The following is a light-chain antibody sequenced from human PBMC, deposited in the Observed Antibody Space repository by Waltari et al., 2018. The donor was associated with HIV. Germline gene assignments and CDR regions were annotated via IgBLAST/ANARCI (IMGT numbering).Light chain of an antibody. CDR1: SSTLRTSN. V-gene: IGLV1-47*01. Sequence: QSVLTQPPSASGTPGQRVTISCSGSSSTLRTSNVYWYQQVPGTAPNLIIHRNNQRPSGVPDRFSGSKSGTSASLAISGLRSEDEADYYCAAWDDSLDGPVVFGGGTKLTVV. CDR2: RNN. CDR3: AAWDDSLDGPVV. J-gene: IGLJ2*01.